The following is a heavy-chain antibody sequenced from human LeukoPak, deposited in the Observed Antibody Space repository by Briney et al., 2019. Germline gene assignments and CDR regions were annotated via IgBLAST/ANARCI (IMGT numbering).Heavy chain of an antibody. CDR1: GGSVSSGSYY. J-gene: IGHJ6*03. CDR2: IYYSGST. V-gene: IGHV4-61*01. D-gene: IGHD1-26*01. CDR3: AGVVGGSYSMDV. Sequence: SETLSLTSTVSGGSVSSGSYYWSWIRQPPGKGLEWIGYIYYSGSTKYNPSLKSRVTISIDTSKNQFSLKLSSVTAVDTAMYYCAGVVGGSYSMDVWGQGTTVTVSS.